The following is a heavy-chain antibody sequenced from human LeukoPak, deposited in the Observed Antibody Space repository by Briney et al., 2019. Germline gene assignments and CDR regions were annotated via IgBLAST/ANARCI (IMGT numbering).Heavy chain of an antibody. V-gene: IGHV2-70*11. J-gene: IGHJ4*02. Sequence: ESGPALVKPTQTLTLTCTFSGFSLSTSGMCVSWIRQPPGRALEWLARIDWDDDKYYSTSLKTRLTISKDTSKNQVVLTMTNMDPVDTATYYRARIPMVRGSGPNWGQGTLVTVSS. CDR3: ARIPMVRGSGPN. CDR1: GFSLSTSGMC. D-gene: IGHD3-10*01. CDR2: IDWDDDK.